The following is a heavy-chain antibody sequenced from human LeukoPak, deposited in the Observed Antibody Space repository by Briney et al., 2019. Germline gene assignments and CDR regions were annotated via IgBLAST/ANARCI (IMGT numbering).Heavy chain of an antibody. V-gene: IGHV3-23*01. D-gene: IGHD3-22*01. CDR1: GFTFNNYA. Sequence: PGGSLRLSCAASGFTFNNYAMNWVRQAPGKGLEWVSAISGNSGSTYYADSVKGRFTISRDNSKNTLYLQMNSLRAEDTAVYYCAKPPRYYYDSSGYYFYWGQGTLVTVSS. CDR3: AKPPRYYYDSSGYYFY. J-gene: IGHJ4*02. CDR2: ISGNSGST.